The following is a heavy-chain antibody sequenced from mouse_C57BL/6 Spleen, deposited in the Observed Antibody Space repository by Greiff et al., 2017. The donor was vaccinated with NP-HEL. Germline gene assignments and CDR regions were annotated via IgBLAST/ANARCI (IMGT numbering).Heavy chain of an antibody. D-gene: IGHD3-2*02. CDR3: AREDSSGQYYFDY. CDR2: IYPGDGDT. Sequence: QVQLQQSGPELVKPGASEKISCKASGYAFSSSWMNWVKQRPGKGLEWIGRIYPGDGDTNYNGKFKGKATLTADQSSSTDYMQLSSLTSEDSAVYFCAREDSSGQYYFDYWGKGTTLTVSS. CDR1: GYAFSSSW. J-gene: IGHJ2*01. V-gene: IGHV1-82*01.